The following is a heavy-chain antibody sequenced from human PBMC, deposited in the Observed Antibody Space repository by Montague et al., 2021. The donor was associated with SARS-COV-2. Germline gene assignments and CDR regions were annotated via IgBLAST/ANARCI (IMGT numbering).Heavy chain of an antibody. V-gene: IGHV2-70*11. D-gene: IGHD4-23*01. CDR3: ARVQTTVAYDY. Sequence: PALVKPRQTLTLTCTFSGFSLSISGMCVSWIRQPPGKALEWLARIDWDDEKYYSTSLKTRLTISKDTSKNQVVLTMTNMDPVDTATYYCARVQTTVAYDYWGQGTLVTVSS. CDR1: GFSLSISGMC. J-gene: IGHJ4*02. CDR2: IDWDDEK.